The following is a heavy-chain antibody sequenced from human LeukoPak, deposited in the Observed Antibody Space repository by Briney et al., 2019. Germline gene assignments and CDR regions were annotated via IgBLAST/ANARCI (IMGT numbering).Heavy chain of an antibody. CDR2: ISANGVRT. J-gene: IGHJ6*03. D-gene: IGHD3-3*01. CDR1: GFTFNTYA. V-gene: IGHV3-23*01. CDR3: ARDRDYVFWSGLLGYYMGV. Sequence: GGSLRLSCAASGFTFNTYAMSWVRQAPGKGLEWVSLISANGVRTFYADSVKGRFIISRDNSKNTLYLQMNSLRAEDTAVYYCARDRDYVFWSGLLGYYMGVWGKGTTVTVSS.